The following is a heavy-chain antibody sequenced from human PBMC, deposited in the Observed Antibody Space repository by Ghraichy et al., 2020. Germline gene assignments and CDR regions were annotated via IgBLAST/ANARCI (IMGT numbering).Heavy chain of an antibody. D-gene: IGHD2/OR15-2a*01. CDR3: TRVTTLRNGMDV. CDR2: INGDGGDT. Sequence: GGSLRLSCAASGFTFSSYWMHWVRQAPGMGPVWVSRINGDGGDTSYADYVRGRFTISRDNTKNTVYLEMKSLRAEDTAVYYCTRVTTLRNGMDVWGQGATDTVSS. V-gene: IGHV3-74*01. J-gene: IGHJ6*02. CDR1: GFTFSSYW.